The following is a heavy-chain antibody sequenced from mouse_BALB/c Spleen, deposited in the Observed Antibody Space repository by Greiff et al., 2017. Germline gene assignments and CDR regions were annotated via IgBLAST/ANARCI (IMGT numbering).Heavy chain of an antibody. Sequence: DVKLVESGGGLVQPGGSLKLSCAASGFTFSSYTMSWVRQTPEKRLEWVAYISNGGGSTYYPDTVKGRFTISRDNAKNTLYLQMSSLKSEDTAMYYCARYDYDGGYAMDYWGQGTSGTVSS. J-gene: IGHJ4*01. CDR1: GFTFSSYT. D-gene: IGHD2-4*01. V-gene: IGHV5-12-2*01. CDR3: ARYDYDGGYAMDY. CDR2: ISNGGGST.